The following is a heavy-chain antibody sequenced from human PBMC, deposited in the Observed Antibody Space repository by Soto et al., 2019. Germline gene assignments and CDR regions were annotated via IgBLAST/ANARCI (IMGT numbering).Heavy chain of an antibody. V-gene: IGHV1-69*13. Sequence: ASVKVSCKASGGTFSSYAISWVRQAPGQGLEWMGGIIPIFGTANYAQKFQGRVTITADESTSTAYMELSSLRSEDTAVYYCARAGTMVRGVNEYYGMDVWGQGTTVTVSS. J-gene: IGHJ6*02. D-gene: IGHD3-10*01. CDR3: ARAGTMVRGVNEYYGMDV. CDR2: IIPIFGTA. CDR1: GGTFSSYA.